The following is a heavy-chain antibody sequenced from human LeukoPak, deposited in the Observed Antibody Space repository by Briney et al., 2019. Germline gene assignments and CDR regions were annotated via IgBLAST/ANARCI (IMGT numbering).Heavy chain of an antibody. CDR1: GYTLTELS. Sequence: ASVKVSCKVSGYTLTELSMHWVRQAPGKGLEWMGGFDPEDGETIYAQKFQGRVTMTEDTSTDTAYMELASLTSDDTAVYYCARAGGRSWFDPWGQGTLVTVSS. J-gene: IGHJ5*02. CDR3: ARAGGRSWFDP. V-gene: IGHV1-24*01. CDR2: FDPEDGET. D-gene: IGHD1-26*01.